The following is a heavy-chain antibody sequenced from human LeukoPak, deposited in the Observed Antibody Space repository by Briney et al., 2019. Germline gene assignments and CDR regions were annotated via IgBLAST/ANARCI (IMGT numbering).Heavy chain of an antibody. Sequence: SVKVSCKASGFTFASSAVQWVRQARGQRLEWIGWIVVGSGNTNYAQKFQERVTITRYMSTSTVYMDLSSLRSEDTAVYYCAAERPVAGSRSGWFDPWGQGTLVTVSS. CDR3: AAERPVAGSRSGWFDP. CDR1: GFTFASSA. D-gene: IGHD6-19*01. V-gene: IGHV1-58*01. CDR2: IVVGSGNT. J-gene: IGHJ5*02.